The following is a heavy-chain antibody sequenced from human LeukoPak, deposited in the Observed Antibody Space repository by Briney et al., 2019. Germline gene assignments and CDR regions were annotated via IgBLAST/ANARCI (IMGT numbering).Heavy chain of an antibody. CDR2: IYPGDSDT. J-gene: IGHJ6*02. CDR1: GYSFTSYW. CDR3: ARNLRRAVPGYGLDV. Sequence: GESLKISCKGSGYSFTSYWIGWVRQMPGKGLEWMGIIYPGDSDTRYSPSFQGQVIISADKSISTPYLQWSSLKASDTAMYYCARNLRRAVPGYGLDVWGQGTTVTVSS. D-gene: IGHD6-19*01. V-gene: IGHV5-51*01.